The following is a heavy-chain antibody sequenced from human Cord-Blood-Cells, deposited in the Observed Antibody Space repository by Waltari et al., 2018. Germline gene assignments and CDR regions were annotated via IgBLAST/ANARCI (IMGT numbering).Heavy chain of an antibody. CDR2: IYSGGST. Sequence: EVQLVESGGGLIQPGGSLRLSCAASGFTVSSNYMSWVRQAPGKGLEWVSVIYSGGSTYDADSVKGRFTISRDNSKNTLYLQMNSLRAEDTAVYYCARGGIAAAGHDAFDIWGQGTMVTVSS. CDR1: GFTVSSNY. CDR3: ARGGIAAAGHDAFDI. D-gene: IGHD6-13*01. V-gene: IGHV3-53*01. J-gene: IGHJ3*02.